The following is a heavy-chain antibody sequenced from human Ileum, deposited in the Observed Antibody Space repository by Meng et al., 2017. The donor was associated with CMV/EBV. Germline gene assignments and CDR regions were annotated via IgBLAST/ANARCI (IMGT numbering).Heavy chain of an antibody. CDR1: GGSINNYY. V-gene: IGHV4-4*07. Sequence: QVLLQESGPGPVKPSETLSLTCTVSGGSINNYYWRWIRQSAGKGLEWIGRFYNSDTYNYHPSLNSRVTMSLDTSKKQFSLILSSVTAADTARYYCARGPGASTREGFDHWGLGTLVTVSS. CDR2: FYNSDTY. D-gene: IGHD1-26*01. CDR3: ARGPGASTREGFDH. J-gene: IGHJ4*02.